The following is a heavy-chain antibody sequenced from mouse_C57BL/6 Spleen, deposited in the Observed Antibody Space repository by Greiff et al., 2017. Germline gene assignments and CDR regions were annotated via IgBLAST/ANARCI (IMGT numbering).Heavy chain of an antibody. CDR3: AREDYEDY. CDR1: GYAFSTYW. D-gene: IGHD2-4*01. CDR2: IYPGDGDT. J-gene: IGHJ2*01. V-gene: IGHV1-80*01. Sequence: QVQLQQSGAELVKPGASVKISCKASGYAFSTYWLNWVKQRPGKGLEWIGQIYPGDGDTNYNGKFKGKATLTADNSSSTAYMQLSSLTSGDSAVYFCAREDYEDYWGQGTTLTVSS.